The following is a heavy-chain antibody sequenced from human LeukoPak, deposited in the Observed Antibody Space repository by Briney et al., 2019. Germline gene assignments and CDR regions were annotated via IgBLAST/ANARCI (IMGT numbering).Heavy chain of an antibody. V-gene: IGHV1-2*02. J-gene: IGHJ3*02. CDR1: GYTFTANY. D-gene: IGHD2/OR15-2a*01. Sequence: GASVTVSCKTSGYTFTANYMQWARQAPGQGLEWMGWINPNSGATKYAQKFQGRVTMTRDTSISTAYMELSRLRSDDTAVYYCARYRCKTTSGCEDTDAFDMWGQGTMVTVSS. CDR2: INPNSGAT. CDR3: ARYRCKTTSGCEDTDAFDM.